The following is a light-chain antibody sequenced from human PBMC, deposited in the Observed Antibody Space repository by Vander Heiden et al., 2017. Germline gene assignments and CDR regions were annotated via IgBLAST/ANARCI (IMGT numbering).Light chain of an antibody. J-gene: IGLJ3*02. CDR2: KDS. CDR1: VLAKKY. V-gene: IGLV3-27*01. Sequence: SYELTQPSSVSVSPGQTARITCSGDVLAKKYARWFQQKPGQAPVRVIYKDSERPSGIPERVSGSSSGTTVTLTISGAQVEDEADYYCYSAADNNHCVFGGGTKLTVL. CDR3: YSAADNNHCV.